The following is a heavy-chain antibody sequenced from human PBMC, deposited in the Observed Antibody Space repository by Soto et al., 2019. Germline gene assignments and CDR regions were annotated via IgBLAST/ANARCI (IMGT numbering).Heavy chain of an antibody. J-gene: IGHJ6*02. CDR1: GGTVSSGSYY. D-gene: IGHD3-10*01. CDR2: IYYSGST. Sequence: SGCMYLTCTVSGGTVSSGSYYGSWIRQPPGKGLECIGYIYYSGSTNYNPSLKSRVTISVDTSKNQFSLKLSSVTAADTAVYYCASTYYYGSGYGEKGRNYYYYGMDVWGQGTTVTVSS. CDR3: ASTYYYGSGYGEKGRNYYYYGMDV. V-gene: IGHV4-61*01.